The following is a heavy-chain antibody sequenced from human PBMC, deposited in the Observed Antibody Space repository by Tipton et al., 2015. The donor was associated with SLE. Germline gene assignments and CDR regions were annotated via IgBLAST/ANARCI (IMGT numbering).Heavy chain of an antibody. V-gene: IGHV4-34*01. J-gene: IGHJ4*02. CDR2: INHSRST. D-gene: IGHD1-7*01. CDR1: GASFSDYF. Sequence: TLSLTCAVSGASFSDYFWTWIRQSPGKGLEWIGEINHSRSTYYNPSLKSRVTISIDTSKNQFSLKLTSVTAADTAVYHCTRVPRYNWNYIADWGQGTLVSVSS. CDR3: TRVPRYNWNYIAD.